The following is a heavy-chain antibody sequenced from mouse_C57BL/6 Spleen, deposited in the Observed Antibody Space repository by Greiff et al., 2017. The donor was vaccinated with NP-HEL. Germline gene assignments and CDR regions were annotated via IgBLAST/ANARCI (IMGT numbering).Heavy chain of an antibody. D-gene: IGHD2-3*01. CDR2: IWSGGST. CDR3: ARNLGGGYSPFAY. Sequence: QVHVKQSGPGLVQPSQSLSITCTVSGFSLTSYGVHWVRQSPGKGLEWLGVIWSGGSTDYNAAFISRLSISKDNSKSQVFFKMNSLQADDTAIYYCARNLGGGYSPFAYWGQGTLVTVSA. CDR1: GFSLTSYG. J-gene: IGHJ3*01. V-gene: IGHV2-2*01.